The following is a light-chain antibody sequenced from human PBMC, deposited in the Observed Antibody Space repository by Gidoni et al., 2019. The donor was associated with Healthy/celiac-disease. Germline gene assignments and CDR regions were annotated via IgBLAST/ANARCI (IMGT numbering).Light chain of an antibody. V-gene: IGKV1-39*01. CDR1: QSMRSY. CDR3: QQSYSTRYT. CDR2: AAS. J-gene: IGKJ2*01. Sequence: DIQITQSPSSLSASVGDRVTITCRASQSMRSYLNWYQQKPGKAPKLLIYAASSLQSGVPSRFSGSGSGTDFTLNISSLQPEYCATYYRQQSYSTRYTLGQGTKLEMK.